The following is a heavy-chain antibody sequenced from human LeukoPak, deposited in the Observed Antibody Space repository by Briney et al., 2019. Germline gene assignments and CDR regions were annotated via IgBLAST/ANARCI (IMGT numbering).Heavy chain of an antibody. J-gene: IGHJ6*04. Sequence: ASETLSLTSSVSTYSIYSVYYVRWIRQPPLKGLEWISIIYHSRSTSHNLSLKSRVTISIDTSKNQFSLTLSSVTAADTAVYYCARVWARYYGMDVWGKGTTVTVSS. V-gene: IGHV4-38-2*02. CDR2: IYHSRST. CDR1: TYSIYSVYY. D-gene: IGHD7-27*01. CDR3: ARVWARYYGMDV.